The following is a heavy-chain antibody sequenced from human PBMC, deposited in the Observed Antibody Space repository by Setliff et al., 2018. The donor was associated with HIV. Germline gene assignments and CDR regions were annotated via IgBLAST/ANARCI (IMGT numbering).Heavy chain of an antibody. D-gene: IGHD4-4*01. J-gene: IGHJ5*02. CDR2: IYSGGTT. V-gene: IGHV4-39*07. CDR1: GGSISSSSYY. CDR3: ARGPKISVTYSNYARDNWFDP. Sequence: PSETLSLTCTVSGGSISSSSYYWGWIRQPPGKGLEWIGNIYSGGTTYYNSSLRSRVTISVDTSKNQFSLKLTSVTAADTAVYYCARGPKISVTYSNYARDNWFDPWGQGTLVTVSS.